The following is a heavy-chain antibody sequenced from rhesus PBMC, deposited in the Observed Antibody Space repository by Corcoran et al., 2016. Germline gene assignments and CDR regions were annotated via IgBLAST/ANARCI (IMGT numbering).Heavy chain of an antibody. CDR3: ASPVRYRFDV. V-gene: IGHV4-80*01. Sequence: QVQLQESGPGLVKPSETLFLTCAVYGGSFRSYWWNWIRQSPGKGLEWVGEINGYSGTTNYNPSLQSRVTIAQDVSRNQFSLKVTSVTAADTAVYYCASPVRYRFDVWGPGVLVSVSS. CDR2: INGYSGTT. J-gene: IGHJ5-1*01. CDR1: GGSFRSYW.